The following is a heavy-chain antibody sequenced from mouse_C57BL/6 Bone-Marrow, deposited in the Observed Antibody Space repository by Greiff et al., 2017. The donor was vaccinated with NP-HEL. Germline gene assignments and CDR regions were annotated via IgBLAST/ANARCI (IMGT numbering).Heavy chain of an antibody. CDR2: IYPGDGDT. CDR1: GYAFSSYW. V-gene: IGHV1-80*01. J-gene: IGHJ3*01. CDR3: ARGAY. Sequence: VKLQESGAELVKPGASVKISCKASGYAFSSYWMNWVKQRPGKGLEWIGQIYPGDGDTKYNGKFKDKASLTADKSSSTAYMQLSSLAAEDSAVYFCARGAYWGQGTLVTVSA.